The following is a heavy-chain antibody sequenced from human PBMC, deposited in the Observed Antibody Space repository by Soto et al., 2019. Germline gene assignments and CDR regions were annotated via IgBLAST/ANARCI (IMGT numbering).Heavy chain of an antibody. V-gene: IGHV4-59*01. Sequence: SETLSLTCTVSGGSISSYYWSWIRQPPVKGLEWIGYIYYSGSTNYNPSLKSRVTISVDTSKNQFSLKLTSVTAADTAVYYCAQTTVSRTLGTVIDTYAEWCQRTLVPVA. D-gene: IGHD7-27*01. CDR2: IYYSGST. J-gene: IGHJ4*02. CDR3: AQTTVSRTLGTVIDTYAE. CDR1: GGSISSYY.